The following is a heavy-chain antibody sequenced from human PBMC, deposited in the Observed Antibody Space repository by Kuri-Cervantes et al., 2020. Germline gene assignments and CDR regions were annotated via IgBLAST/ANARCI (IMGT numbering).Heavy chain of an antibody. Sequence: SQTLSLTCAVYGGSFSGYYWSWIRQPPGKGLEWIGYIYYSGSTNYNPSLKSRVTISVDTSKDQFSLNLNSVTAADTALYFGARAKRDGYNNYFDYWGQGTRVTVSS. CDR2: IYYSGST. J-gene: IGHJ4*02. V-gene: IGHV4-34*11. CDR1: GGSFSGYY. CDR3: ARAKRDGYNNYFDY. D-gene: IGHD5-24*01.